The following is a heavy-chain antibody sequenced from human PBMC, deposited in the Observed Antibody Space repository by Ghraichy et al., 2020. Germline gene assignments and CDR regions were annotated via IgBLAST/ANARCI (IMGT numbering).Heavy chain of an antibody. CDR2: ITADSHYT. CDR3: PPETYYFDH. V-gene: IGHV3-23*01. Sequence: GGSLRLSCVVSGFTSGFTFSSFAMSWVRQAPGKGLEWVSAITADSHYTYYADSVKGRFTISRDSSKNTVYLQMTGLGADDTAVYYCPPETYYFDHWGQGTLVTVSS. CDR1: GFTSGFTFSSFA. J-gene: IGHJ4*02.